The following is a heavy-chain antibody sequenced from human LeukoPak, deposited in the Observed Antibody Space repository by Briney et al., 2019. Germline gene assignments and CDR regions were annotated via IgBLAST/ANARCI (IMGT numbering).Heavy chain of an antibody. D-gene: IGHD2-15*01. Sequence: ASVKVSCKASGYTFTGYYMHWVRQAPGQGLEWMGWINPNSGGTNYAQKFQGRVTMTRDTSIRTAYMELSRLRSDDTAVYYCARSGLLIPVGWFDPWGQGTLVTVSS. J-gene: IGHJ5*02. CDR2: INPNSGGT. V-gene: IGHV1-2*02. CDR3: ARSGLLIPVGWFDP. CDR1: GYTFTGYY.